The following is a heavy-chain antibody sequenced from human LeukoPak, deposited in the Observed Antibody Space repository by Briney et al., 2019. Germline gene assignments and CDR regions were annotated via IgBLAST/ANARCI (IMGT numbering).Heavy chain of an antibody. CDR2: IRYDGSNK. V-gene: IGHV3-30*02. CDR1: GFIFNNYG. J-gene: IGHJ4*02. CDR3: AKDGSYGGNSPHDFDY. Sequence: PGGSLRLSCAASGFIFNNYGMHWVRQAPGKGLEWVAFIRYDGSNKYYVDSVKGRFTISRDNSRNTLYLQMNSLRAEDTAVYYCAKDGSYGGNSPHDFDYWGQGTLVTVSS. D-gene: IGHD4-23*01.